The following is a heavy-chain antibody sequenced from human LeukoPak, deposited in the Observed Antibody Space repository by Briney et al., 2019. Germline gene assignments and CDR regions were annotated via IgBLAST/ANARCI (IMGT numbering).Heavy chain of an antibody. Sequence: PGGSLRLSCAASGFTFSSYAMSWVRQAPGKGLEWVSSISSSSSYIYYADSVKGRFTISRENAKNSLYLQMNSLRTEDTALYYCAKDNAVYYYDSSGYYFDYWGQGTLVTVSS. D-gene: IGHD3-22*01. V-gene: IGHV3-21*04. J-gene: IGHJ4*02. CDR2: ISSSSSYI. CDR3: AKDNAVYYYDSSGYYFDY. CDR1: GFTFSSYA.